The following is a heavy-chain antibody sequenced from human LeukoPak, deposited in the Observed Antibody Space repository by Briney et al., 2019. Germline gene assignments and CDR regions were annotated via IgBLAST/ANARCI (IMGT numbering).Heavy chain of an antibody. CDR2: IIPIFGTA. CDR3: ARDMGYYDSSGSFSLDI. D-gene: IGHD3-22*01. Sequence: ASVKVSCKASGGTFSSYAISWVRQAPGQGLEWMGRIIPIFGTANYAQKFQGRVTITTDASTSTAYMELSSLRSEDTAVYYCARDMGYYDSSGSFSLDIWGQGTMVTVSS. CDR1: GGTFSSYA. J-gene: IGHJ3*02. V-gene: IGHV1-69*05.